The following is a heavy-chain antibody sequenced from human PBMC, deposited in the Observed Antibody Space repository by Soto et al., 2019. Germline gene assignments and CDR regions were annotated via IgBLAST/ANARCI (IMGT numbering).Heavy chain of an antibody. Sequence: QVQLRESGPGLVKPSQTLSPTCTVSGGSISNDNYYWTWIRQHPGKGLEWIGYSYYSGSTYYNPSLKSRFSISVDTSKNQFSLKLSSVTAADTAVYYCVATTVTTISLDYWGQGTLVTVSS. D-gene: IGHD4-17*01. CDR3: VATTVTTISLDY. CDR2: SYYSGST. CDR1: GGSISNDNYY. V-gene: IGHV4-31*03. J-gene: IGHJ4*02.